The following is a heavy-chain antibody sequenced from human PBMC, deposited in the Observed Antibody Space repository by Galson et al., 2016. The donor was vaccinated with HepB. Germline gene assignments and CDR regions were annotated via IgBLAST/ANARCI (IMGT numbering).Heavy chain of an antibody. CDR3: ARVRWQAAVSLKILTMDV. D-gene: IGHD6-13*01. Sequence: GYTFTGYYIHWVRQAPGQGLEWMGWINPTSGGTNFAQKFQGWVTMTRDTSISTAYMELSRLRSDDTAVYYCARVRWQAAVSLKILTMDVWGQGTTATVSS. CDR2: INPTSGGT. V-gene: IGHV1-2*04. J-gene: IGHJ6*02. CDR1: GYTFTGYY.